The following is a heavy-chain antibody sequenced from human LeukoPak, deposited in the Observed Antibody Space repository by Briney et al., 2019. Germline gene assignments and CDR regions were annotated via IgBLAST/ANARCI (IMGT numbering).Heavy chain of an antibody. Sequence: NPSETLSLTCTVSGGSVSSGHYYWNWIRQPPGKGLEWIGYIYNSESTNYNPSLKSRVTISVDTSKDHFSLKLSSVTAADTAVYYCATGGSLAAAGDYWGQGTLVTVSS. J-gene: IGHJ4*02. V-gene: IGHV4-61*03. D-gene: IGHD6-13*01. CDR1: GGSVSSGHYY. CDR2: IYNSEST. CDR3: ATGGSLAAAGDY.